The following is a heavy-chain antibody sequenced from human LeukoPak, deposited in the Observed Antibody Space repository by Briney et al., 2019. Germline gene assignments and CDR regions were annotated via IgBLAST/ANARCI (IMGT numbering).Heavy chain of an antibody. CDR1: GYSFTSYW. CDR2: IYPGDSDT. J-gene: IGHJ4*02. V-gene: IGHV5-51*01. CDR3: ASARIAVAGTFNFDY. D-gene: IGHD6-19*01. Sequence: GESLRTSCKGSGYSFTSYWIGWVRQMPGKGLEWMGIIYPGDSDTRYSPSFQGQVTISADKSISTAYLQWSSLKASDTAMYYCASARIAVAGTFNFDYWGQGTLVTVSS.